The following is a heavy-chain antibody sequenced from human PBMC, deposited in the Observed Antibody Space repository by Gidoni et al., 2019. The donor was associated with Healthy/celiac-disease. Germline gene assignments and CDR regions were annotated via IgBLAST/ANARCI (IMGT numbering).Heavy chain of an antibody. V-gene: IGHV3-30-3*01. CDR3: ARAAADYYYYYYMDV. CDR2: ISYDGSNK. D-gene: IGHD6-13*01. Sequence: QVQLVESGGGVVQPGRSLRLSCAASGFTFSSYAMHWVRQAPGKGLAWVAVISYDGSNKYYADSVKGRFTISRDNSKNTLYLQMNSLRAEDTAVYYCARAAADYYYYYYMDVWGKGTTVTVSS. CDR1: GFTFSSYA. J-gene: IGHJ6*03.